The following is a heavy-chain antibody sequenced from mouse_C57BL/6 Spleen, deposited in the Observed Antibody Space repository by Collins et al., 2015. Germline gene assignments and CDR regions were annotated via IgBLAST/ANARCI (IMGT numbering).Heavy chain of an antibody. CDR1: GYTFTSYW. J-gene: IGHJ1*03. CDR2: INPSNGGT. CDR3: AITTVVSYWYFDV. Sequence: QVQLQQPGTELVKPGASVKLSCKASGYTFTSYWMHWVKQRPGQGLKWIGNINPSNGGTNYNEKFKSKATLTVDKSSSTAYMQLSSLTSEDSAVYYCAITTVVSYWYFDVWGTGTTVTVSS. V-gene: IGHV1-53*01. D-gene: IGHD1-1*01.